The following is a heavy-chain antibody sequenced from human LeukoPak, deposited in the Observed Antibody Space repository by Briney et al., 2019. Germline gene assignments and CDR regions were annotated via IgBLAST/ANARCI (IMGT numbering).Heavy chain of an antibody. J-gene: IGHJ6*02. V-gene: IGHV3-48*01. CDR3: ARDLMWSESYGMDV. D-gene: IGHD2-21*01. CDR2: ISSSSSTI. CDR1: EFTFSNYA. Sequence: GGSLRLSCAASEFTFSNYAMSWVRQAPGKGLEWVSYISSSSSTIYYADSVKGRFTISRDNAKNSLYLQMNSLRAEDTAVYYCARDLMWSESYGMDVWGQGTTVTVSS.